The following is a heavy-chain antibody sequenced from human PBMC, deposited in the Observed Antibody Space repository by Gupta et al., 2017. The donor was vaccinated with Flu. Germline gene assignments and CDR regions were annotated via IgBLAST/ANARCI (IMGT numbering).Heavy chain of an antibody. CDR1: GFTLRSYA. J-gene: IGHJ4*02. Sequence: EVQLLASGGGLVQPGGSLRLSCAASGFTLRSYAMNWVPQAPGKGLEWVASITGRSATTYYTDSVKGRFTVSRDHSLNTLYLEMNTLRAEDTALYFCAKDVGDGGDCCPFDHWGQGTLVSVSS. CDR3: AKDVGDGGDCCPFDH. CDR2: ITGRSATT. V-gene: IGHV3-23*01. D-gene: IGHD2-21*02.